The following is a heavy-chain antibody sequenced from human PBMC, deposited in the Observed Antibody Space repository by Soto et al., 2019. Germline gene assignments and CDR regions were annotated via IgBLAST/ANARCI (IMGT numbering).Heavy chain of an antibody. CDR3: ARDKITGLFDY. Sequence: SETLSLTCNVSGDSISSGGYYWTWIRQHPEKGLEWIGYIYYTGSTYYNPSLKSRVTISVDTSKNQFSLKLTSVTAADTAVYYCARDKITGLFDYWGQGTLVTVSS. J-gene: IGHJ4*02. D-gene: IGHD2-8*02. CDR2: IYYTGST. CDR1: GDSISSGGYY. V-gene: IGHV4-31*03.